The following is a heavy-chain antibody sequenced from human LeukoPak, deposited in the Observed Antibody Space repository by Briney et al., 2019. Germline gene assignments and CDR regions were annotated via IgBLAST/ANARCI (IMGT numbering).Heavy chain of an antibody. V-gene: IGHV3-21*03. D-gene: IGHD6-19*01. CDR2: ISSSSSYI. J-gene: IGHJ6*02. Sequence: GGSLRLSCAASGFTFSSYSMNWVRQAPGKGLEWVSSISSSSSYIYYADSVKGRFTTSRNNAKNSLYLQMNSLRAEDTAVYYCARDLGVAGTYYYGMDVWGQGTTVTVSS. CDR1: GFTFSSYS. CDR3: ARDLGVAGTYYYGMDV.